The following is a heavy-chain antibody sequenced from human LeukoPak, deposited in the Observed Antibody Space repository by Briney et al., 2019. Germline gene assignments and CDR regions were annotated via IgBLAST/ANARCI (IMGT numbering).Heavy chain of an antibody. CDR2: IYYSGST. CDR3: ARMVTGYYQLDY. J-gene: IGHJ4*02. D-gene: IGHD3-9*01. Sequence: SETLSLTCTVSGGSVSSSSYYWNGIRQPPGKGLEWIGYIYYSGSTNYNPSLKSRVTISVDTSKNQFSLNLSSVTAADTAVYYCARMVTGYYQLDYWGQGTLVTVSS. CDR1: GGSVSSSSYY. V-gene: IGHV4-61*01.